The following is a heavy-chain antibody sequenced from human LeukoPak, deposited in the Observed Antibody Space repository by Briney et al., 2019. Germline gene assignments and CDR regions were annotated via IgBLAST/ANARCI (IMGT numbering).Heavy chain of an antibody. CDR2: INPNSGGT. D-gene: IGHD6-19*01. J-gene: IGHJ5*02. CDR3: ARDKRSSSGENWFDP. Sequence: ASVKVSCKASGCTFTGYYMHWVRQAPGQGLEWMGWINPNSGGTNYAQKFQGRVTMTRDTSISTAYMELSRLRSDDTAVYYCARDKRSSSGENWFDPWGQGTLVTVSS. CDR1: GCTFTGYY. V-gene: IGHV1-2*02.